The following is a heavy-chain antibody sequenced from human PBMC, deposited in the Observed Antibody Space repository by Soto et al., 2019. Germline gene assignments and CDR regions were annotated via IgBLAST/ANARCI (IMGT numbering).Heavy chain of an antibody. D-gene: IGHD3-9*01. V-gene: IGHV3-30-3*01. CDR2: ISYDGSNK. J-gene: IGHJ4*02. CDR1: GFTFSSYA. Sequence: QVQLVESGGGVVQPVRSLRLSCAASGFTFSSYAMHWVRQAPGKGLEWVAVISYDGSNKYYADSVKGRFTISRDNSKNTLYLQMNSLRAEDTAVYYCARVRVRYFDWLLSEAIDYWGQGTLVTVSS. CDR3: ARVRVRYFDWLLSEAIDY.